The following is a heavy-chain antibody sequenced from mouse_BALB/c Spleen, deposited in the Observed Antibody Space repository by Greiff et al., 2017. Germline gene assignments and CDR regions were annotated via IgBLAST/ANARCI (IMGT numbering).Heavy chain of an antibody. J-gene: IGHJ2*01. CDR3: ASGTTVNFDY. D-gene: IGHD1-1*01. CDR1: GYTFTDYA. CDR2: ISTYYGDA. Sequence: VQLQQSGAELVRPGVSVKISCKGSGYTFTDYAMHWVKQSHAKSLEWIGVISTYYGDASYNQKFKGKATMTVDKSSSTAYMELARLTSEDSAIYYCASGTTVNFDYWGQGTTLTVSS. V-gene: IGHV1S137*01.